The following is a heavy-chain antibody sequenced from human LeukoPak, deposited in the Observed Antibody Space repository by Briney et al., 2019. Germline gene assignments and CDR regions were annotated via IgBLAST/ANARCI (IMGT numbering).Heavy chain of an antibody. J-gene: IGHJ4*02. CDR2: TYYRSKWYN. CDR1: GDSVSSNSAA. V-gene: IGHV6-1*01. CDR3: ARGTYYYDSSGYADLDY. D-gene: IGHD3-22*01. Sequence: SQTLSLTCAISGDSVSSNSAAWNWIRQSPSRGLEWLGRTYYRSKWYNDYAVSVKSRITINPDTSKNQFSLQLYSVTPEDTAVYYCARGTYYYDSSGYADLDYWGQGTLVTVSS.